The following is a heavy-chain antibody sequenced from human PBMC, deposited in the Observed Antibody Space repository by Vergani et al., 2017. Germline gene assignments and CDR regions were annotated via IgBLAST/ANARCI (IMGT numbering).Heavy chain of an antibody. Sequence: QLQLQESGPGLVKPSATLSLTCSVSGASIRSSNYYWGWIRQPPGKGLEWIASIYYSGSTYYNPSLKRRGTISVDTPKNHFSLKLISVTAADTAVYFCARHSTVEWLVKLGWIDPWGQGILVTVSS. CDR1: GASIRSSNYY. J-gene: IGHJ5*02. V-gene: IGHV4-39*01. D-gene: IGHD6-19*01. CDR2: IYYSGST. CDR3: ARHSTVEWLVKLGWIDP.